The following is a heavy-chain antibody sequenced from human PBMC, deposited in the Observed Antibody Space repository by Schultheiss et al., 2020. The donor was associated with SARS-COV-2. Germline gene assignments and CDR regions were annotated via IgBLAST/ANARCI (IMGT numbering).Heavy chain of an antibody. D-gene: IGHD3-10*01. V-gene: IGHV4-34*01. Sequence: SETLSLTCAVYGESFNGFSWTWIRQSPGKGLEWIGQVSHSGGTHYSPSLKSRVTISVDTSKNQLSLKLSSVTAADTAVYYCASSKGRGAFDIWGQGTMVTVSS. J-gene: IGHJ3*02. CDR1: GESFNGFS. CDR3: ASSKGRGAFDI. CDR2: VSHSGGT.